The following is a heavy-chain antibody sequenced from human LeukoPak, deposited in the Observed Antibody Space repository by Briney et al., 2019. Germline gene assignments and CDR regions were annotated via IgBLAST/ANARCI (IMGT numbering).Heavy chain of an antibody. J-gene: IGHJ4*02. CDR2: IYTSGST. CDR1: GGSISSYY. D-gene: IGHD4-17*01. Sequence: SGTLSLTCTVSGGSISSYYWSWIRQPAGKGLEWIGRIYTSGSTNYNPSLKSRVTMSVDTSKNQFSLKLSSVTAADTAVYYCARGSRRTSTDYFDYWGQGTLVTVSS. CDR3: ARGSRRTSTDYFDY. V-gene: IGHV4-4*07.